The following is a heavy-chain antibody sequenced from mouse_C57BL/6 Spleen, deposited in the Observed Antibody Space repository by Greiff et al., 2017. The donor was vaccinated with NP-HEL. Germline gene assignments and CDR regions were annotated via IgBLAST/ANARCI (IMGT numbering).Heavy chain of an antibody. J-gene: IGHJ1*03. CDR1: GFTFSDYG. D-gene: IGHD1-1*01. CDR3: ARVFYCSSPYWYFDV. CDR2: ISNLAYSI. V-gene: IGHV5-15*01. Sequence: EVQLVESGGGLVQPGGSLKLSCAASGFTFSDYGMAWVRQAPRKGPEWVAFISNLAYSIYYADTVTGRFTISRENAKNTLYLEMSSLRSEDTAMYYCARVFYCSSPYWYFDVWGTGTTVTVSS.